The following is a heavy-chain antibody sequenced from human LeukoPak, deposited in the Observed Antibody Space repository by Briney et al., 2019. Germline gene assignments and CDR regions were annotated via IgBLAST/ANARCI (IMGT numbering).Heavy chain of an antibody. CDR1: GFTFNRYA. J-gene: IGHJ4*02. CDR2: ISNDGRTT. Sequence: PGGSLRLSCPASGFTFNRYAMHWVRQAPGKGLEDISAISNDGRTTYYADSVKGRFTVSRDYSKNTLFLQMSSLRPDDTAVYSCVRLSDGGFDYWGQGTLVTVSS. D-gene: IGHD3-16*01. V-gene: IGHV3-64D*06. CDR3: VRLSDGGFDY.